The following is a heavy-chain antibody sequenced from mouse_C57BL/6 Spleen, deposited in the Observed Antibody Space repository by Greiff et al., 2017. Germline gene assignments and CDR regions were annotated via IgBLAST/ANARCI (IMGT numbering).Heavy chain of an antibody. D-gene: IGHD1-1*01. CDR3: TGSAYYCIIY. V-gene: IGHV6-3*01. Sequence: EVQRVESGGGLVQPGGSMKLSCVASGFTFSNYWMNWVRQSPEKGLEWVAQIRLKSDNYATHYAESVKGRFTISRDDSKSSVYLQMNNLRAADTGIYYCTGSAYYCIIYWGRGTTLTVSS. CDR1: GFTFSNYW. CDR2: IRLKSDNYAT. J-gene: IGHJ2*01.